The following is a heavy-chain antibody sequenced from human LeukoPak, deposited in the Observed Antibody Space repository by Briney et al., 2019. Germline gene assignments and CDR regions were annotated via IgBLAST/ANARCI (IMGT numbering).Heavy chain of an antibody. CDR2: ISAYNGNT. D-gene: IGHD6-13*01. J-gene: IGHJ6*03. CDR1: GYTFTSYG. CDR3: ARDGGPIAAASWGYYYYMDV. V-gene: IGHV1-18*01. Sequence: ASVKVSCKASGYTFTSYGISWVRQAPGQGLEWMGWISAYNGNTNYAQKFQGRVTITADESTSTAYMELSSLRSEDTAVYYCARDGGPIAAASWGYYYYMDVWGKGTTVTVSS.